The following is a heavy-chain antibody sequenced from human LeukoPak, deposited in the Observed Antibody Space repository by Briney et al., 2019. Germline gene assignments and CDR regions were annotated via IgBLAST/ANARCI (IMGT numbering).Heavy chain of an antibody. Sequence: ASVKVSCKASGYTFTSYGISWVRQAPGQGLEWMGWISAYNGNTNYAQKLQGRVTMTTDTSTSTAYMELRSLRSEDTAVYYCARVFVSRYCSSTSCDGGTSWFDPWGQGTLVTVSS. D-gene: IGHD2-2*01. CDR1: GYTFTSYG. CDR3: ARVFVSRYCSSTSCDGGTSWFDP. CDR2: ISAYNGNT. V-gene: IGHV1-18*01. J-gene: IGHJ5*02.